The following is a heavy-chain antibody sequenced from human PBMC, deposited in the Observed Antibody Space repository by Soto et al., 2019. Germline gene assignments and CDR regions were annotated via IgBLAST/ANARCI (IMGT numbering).Heavy chain of an antibody. D-gene: IGHD2-15*01. CDR3: ARGYCTGGSCYRPGFDY. CDR1: GGSISTYY. Sequence: PSETLSLTCTVSGGSISTYYWSWIRQPPGKGLEWIGYIYYGGSPNYSPSLKSRVTISADTSKNQISLKVSSVTAADTAVYYCARGYCTGGSCYRPGFDYWGQGTLVTVSS. CDR2: IYYGGSP. V-gene: IGHV4-59*01. J-gene: IGHJ4*02.